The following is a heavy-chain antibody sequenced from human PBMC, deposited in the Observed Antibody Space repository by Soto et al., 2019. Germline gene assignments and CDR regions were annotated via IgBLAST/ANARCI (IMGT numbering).Heavy chain of an antibody. J-gene: IGHJ6*02. CDR3: AREGPAATNQYYYYYYGMDV. D-gene: IGHD2-2*01. V-gene: IGHV3-21*01. Sequence: EVQLLESGGGLVQPGGSLRLSCAASGFTFSSYAMSWVRQAPGKGLEWVSAISGSSSYIYYADSVKGRFTISRDNAKNSLYLQMNSLRAEDTAVYYCAREGPAATNQYYYYYYGMDVWGQGTTVTVSS. CDR1: GFTFSSYA. CDR2: ISGSSSYI.